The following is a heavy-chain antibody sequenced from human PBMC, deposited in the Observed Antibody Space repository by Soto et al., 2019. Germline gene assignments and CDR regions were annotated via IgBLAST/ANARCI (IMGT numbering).Heavy chain of an antibody. D-gene: IGHD5-18*01. V-gene: IGHV4-59*01. CDR2: IYYSGST. Sequence: PSETLSLTCTVSGGSISSYYWSWIRQPPGKGLEWIGYIYYSGSTDYSPSLKSRVIISVDTSKNQFSLNLSSVTAADTAVYYCANCRIHLRNGFDYWGQGTLVTVSS. J-gene: IGHJ4*02. CDR3: ANCRIHLRNGFDY. CDR1: GGSISSYY.